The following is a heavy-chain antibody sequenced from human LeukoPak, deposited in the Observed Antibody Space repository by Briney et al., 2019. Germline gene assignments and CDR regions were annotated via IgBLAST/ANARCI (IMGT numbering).Heavy chain of an antibody. V-gene: IGHV4-4*09. CDR1: GGSISSYY. Sequence: MPSETLSLTCTVSGGSISSYYWSWIRQPPGKGLEWIGYIYTSGSTNYNPSLKSRVTISVDTPKNQFSLKLSSVTAADTAVYYCARHGISSSWSQEFDYWGQGTLVTVSS. CDR3: ARHGISSSWSQEFDY. D-gene: IGHD6-13*01. CDR2: IYTSGST. J-gene: IGHJ4*02.